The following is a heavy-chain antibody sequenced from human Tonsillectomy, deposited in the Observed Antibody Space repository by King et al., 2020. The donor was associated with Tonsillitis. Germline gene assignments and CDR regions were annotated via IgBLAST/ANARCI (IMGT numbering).Heavy chain of an antibody. V-gene: IGHV2-5*02. D-gene: IGHD3-3*01. Sequence: ITLKESGPTLVKPTQTLTLTCTFSGFSLSTSGLGVGWIRQPPGKALEWLALIYWDDDKRSSPSLKSKLTLTKDPSKNPVVLTMTNMDPVETATYYCAHKQVGNGLWGIFGVAIGIVFDYWGQGIPVTVSS. CDR1: GFSLSTSGLG. CDR3: AHKQVGNGLWGIFGVAIGIVFDY. CDR2: IYWDDDK. J-gene: IGHJ4*02.